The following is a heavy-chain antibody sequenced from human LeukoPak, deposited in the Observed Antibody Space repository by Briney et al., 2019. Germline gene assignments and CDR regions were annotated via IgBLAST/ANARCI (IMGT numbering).Heavy chain of an antibody. CDR3: AREGGYQYYYAMDV. CDR1: GFNFNTYT. D-gene: IGHD3-16*01. Sequence: GGSLRLSCAASGFNFNTYTMNWVRQAPGKGLEWVSSISSDSSYIYYADAVHGRFTVSRDNAKYSLYLQMSSLRAEDAAVYYCAREGGYQYYYAMDVWGQGTTVTVSS. V-gene: IGHV3-21*01. CDR2: ISSDSSYI. J-gene: IGHJ6*02.